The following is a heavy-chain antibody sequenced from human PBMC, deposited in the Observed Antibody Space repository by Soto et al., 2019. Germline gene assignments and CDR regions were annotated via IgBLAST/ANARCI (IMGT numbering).Heavy chain of an antibody. CDR1: GYTFTSYD. Sequence: QVQLVQSGAEVKKPGASVKVSWKASGYTFTSYDINWVRQATGEGLEWMGWMNPNSGNTGYAQKFQGKVTMTRSTSISTAYMELSSLRSEDTAVYYCVREKSGYYDYWGQGTLVTVSS. CDR3: VREKSGYYDY. V-gene: IGHV1-8*01. J-gene: IGHJ4*02. CDR2: MNPNSGNT. D-gene: IGHD3-3*01.